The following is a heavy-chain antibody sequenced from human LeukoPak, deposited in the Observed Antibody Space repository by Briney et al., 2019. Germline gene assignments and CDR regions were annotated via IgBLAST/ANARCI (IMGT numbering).Heavy chain of an antibody. CDR3: AKERDTAMVTIDY. CDR2: IRYDGGNK. V-gene: IGHV3-30*02. Sequence: GGSLRLSCSASGFTFSSYGMHWVRQAPGKGLEWVAFIRYDGGNKYYADSVKGRFTISRDNSKNTLYLQMNSLRAEDTAVYYCAKERDTAMVTIDYWGQGTLVTVSS. D-gene: IGHD5-18*01. J-gene: IGHJ4*02. CDR1: GFTFSSYG.